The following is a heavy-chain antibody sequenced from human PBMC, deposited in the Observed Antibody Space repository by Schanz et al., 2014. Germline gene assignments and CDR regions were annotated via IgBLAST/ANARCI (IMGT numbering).Heavy chain of an antibody. CDR2: VSRSTPDI. Sequence: EVQLLESGGGLVQPGGSLRLSCAASGFTFSSYAMSWVRQAPGKGLEWVSYVSRSTPDIYYADSVKGRFTMSRDNAKNSLYLEMNSLRAEDTALYYCAASSGWHPSTDYWGQGTLVTVSS. CDR3: AASSGWHPSTDY. J-gene: IGHJ4*02. V-gene: IGHV3-48*01. CDR1: GFTFSSYA. D-gene: IGHD6-19*01.